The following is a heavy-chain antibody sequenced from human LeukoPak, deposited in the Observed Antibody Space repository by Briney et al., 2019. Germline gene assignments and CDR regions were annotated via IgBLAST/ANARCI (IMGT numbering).Heavy chain of an antibody. CDR3: ALTVKELLHYYYYYMDV. CDR1: GFTFSSYS. V-gene: IGHV3-21*01. D-gene: IGHD1-7*01. Sequence: GGSLRLSCAASGFTFSSYSMNWVRQAPGKGLEWVSSISSSSSYIYYADSVKGRFTISRDNAKNSLYLQMNSLRAEDTAVYYCALTVKELLHYYYYYMDVWGKGTTVTVSS. J-gene: IGHJ6*03. CDR2: ISSSSSYI.